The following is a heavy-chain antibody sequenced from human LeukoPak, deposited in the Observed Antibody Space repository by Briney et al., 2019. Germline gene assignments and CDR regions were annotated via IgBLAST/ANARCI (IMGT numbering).Heavy chain of an antibody. Sequence: ASVKVSCKASAYTFTSYGISWVRQAPGQRLEWMGWISAYNGNTNYAQKLQGRVTMTTDTSTSTAYMELRSLRSDDTAVYYCARVPGLRLGELSFDYWGQGTLVTVSS. CDR2: ISAYNGNT. CDR1: AYTFTSYG. J-gene: IGHJ4*02. D-gene: IGHD3-16*02. CDR3: ARVPGLRLGELSFDY. V-gene: IGHV1-18*04.